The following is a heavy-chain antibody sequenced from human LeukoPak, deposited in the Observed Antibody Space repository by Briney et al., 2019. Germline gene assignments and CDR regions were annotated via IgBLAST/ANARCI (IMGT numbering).Heavy chain of an antibody. J-gene: IGHJ4*02. CDR1: GGSISSYY. Sequence: PSETLSLTCTVSGGSISSYYWSWIRQPPGKGLEWIGYIYYSGSINYNPSLKSRVTKSVDTSKNQFSLKLSSVTAADTAVYYCARGGAGNFDYWGQGTLVTVSS. D-gene: IGHD6-19*01. CDR2: IYYSGSI. CDR3: ARGGAGNFDY. V-gene: IGHV4-59*01.